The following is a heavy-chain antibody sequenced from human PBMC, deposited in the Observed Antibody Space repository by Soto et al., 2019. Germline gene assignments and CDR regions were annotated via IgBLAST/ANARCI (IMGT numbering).Heavy chain of an antibody. V-gene: IGHV1-18*01. CDR2: ISAYNGNT. D-gene: IGHD4-17*01. Sequence: ASVKVSCKASGYTFTSYGISWVRQAPGQGLEWIGWISAYNGNTNYAQKLQGRVTMTTDTSTSTAYMELRSLRSGDTAVYYCASILAGDYGDYYYGMDVWGQGTTVTVSS. CDR1: GYTFTSYG. CDR3: ASILAGDYGDYYYGMDV. J-gene: IGHJ6*02.